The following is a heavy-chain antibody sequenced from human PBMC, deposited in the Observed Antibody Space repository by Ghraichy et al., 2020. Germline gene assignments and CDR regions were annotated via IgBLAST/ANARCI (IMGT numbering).Heavy chain of an antibody. D-gene: IGHD2-2*01. CDR1: GFTFSSYG. CDR2: ISYDGSNK. V-gene: IGHV3-30*18. CDR3: AKDWYQLLHDDAFDI. Sequence: GESLNISCAASGFTFSSYGMHWVRQAPGKGLEWVAVISYDGSNKYYADSVKGRFTISRDNSKNTLYLQMNSLRAEDTAVYYCAKDWYQLLHDDAFDIWGQGTMVTVSS. J-gene: IGHJ3*02.